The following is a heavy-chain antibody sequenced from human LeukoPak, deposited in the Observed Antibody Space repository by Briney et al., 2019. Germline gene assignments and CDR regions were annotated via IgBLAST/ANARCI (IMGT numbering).Heavy chain of an antibody. Sequence: SETLSLTCTVSGGSISSYYWSWIRQPPGKGLEWIGYIFYSGSTNYNPSLKSRVTISVDTSKNQFSLKLSSVTAADTAVYYCARHGSVSSGALVWGQGALVTVSS. J-gene: IGHJ4*02. CDR3: ARHGSVSSGALV. V-gene: IGHV4-59*08. CDR2: IFYSGST. D-gene: IGHD3-22*01. CDR1: GGSISSYY.